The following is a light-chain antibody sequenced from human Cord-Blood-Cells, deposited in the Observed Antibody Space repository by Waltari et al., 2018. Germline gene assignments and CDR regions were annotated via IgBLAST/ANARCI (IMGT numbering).Light chain of an antibody. J-gene: IGKJ3*01. Sequence: DIQMTKSPSTLSASVGARVTITYRESQSISSWLAWYKQNTGKAPKLLIYKASSLESGVPSRLSGSGSGTEFTLTISSLQPDDFATYYCQQYNSYFTFGPGTKVDIK. V-gene: IGKV1-5*03. CDR2: KAS. CDR1: QSISSW. CDR3: QQYNSYFT.